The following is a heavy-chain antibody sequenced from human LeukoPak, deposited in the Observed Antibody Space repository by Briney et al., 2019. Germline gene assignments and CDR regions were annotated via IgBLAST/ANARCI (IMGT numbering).Heavy chain of an antibody. CDR2: IYYSGST. V-gene: IGHV4-59*01. J-gene: IGHJ1*01. D-gene: IGHD1-26*01. Sequence: SETLSLTCTVSGGSISGYYWSWIRQPPGKGLEWIGYIYYSGSTNYNPSLKSRVTISLDTSKNQFSLKLSSVTAADTAVYYCARANPLVGATAAEYFQHWGQGTLVAVSS. CDR1: GGSISGYY. CDR3: ARANPLVGATAAEYFQH.